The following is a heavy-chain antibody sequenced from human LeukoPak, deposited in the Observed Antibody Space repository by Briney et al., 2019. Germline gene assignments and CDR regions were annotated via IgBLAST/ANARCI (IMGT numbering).Heavy chain of an antibody. CDR1: GGSISSYY. V-gene: IGHV4-59*12. Sequence: SETLSLTCTVSGGSISSYYWSWIRQPPGKGLEWIGYIYYSGSTNYNPSLKSRVTISVDTSKNQFSLKLSSVTAADTAVYYCARAHVSGAFDIWGQGTMVTVSS. D-gene: IGHD1-26*01. J-gene: IGHJ3*02. CDR3: ARAHVSGAFDI. CDR2: IYYSGST.